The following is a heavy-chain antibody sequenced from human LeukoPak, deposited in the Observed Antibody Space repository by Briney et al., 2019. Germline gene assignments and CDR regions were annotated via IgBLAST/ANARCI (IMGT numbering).Heavy chain of an antibody. CDR2: IRSKANSYAT. CDR1: GFTFSSYA. Sequence: QPGRSLRLSCAASGFTFSSYAMPWVRQASGKGLEWVGRIRSKANSYATAYAASVKGRFTISRDDSKNTAYLQMNSLRAEDTAVYYCAKDFKWGYYYDSSGYDGQFFDYWGQGTLVTVSS. V-gene: IGHV3-73*01. D-gene: IGHD3-22*01. CDR3: AKDFKWGYYYDSSGYDGQFFDY. J-gene: IGHJ4*02.